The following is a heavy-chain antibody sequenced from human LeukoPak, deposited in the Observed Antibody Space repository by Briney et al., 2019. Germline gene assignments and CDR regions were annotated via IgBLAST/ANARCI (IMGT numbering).Heavy chain of an antibody. J-gene: IGHJ5*02. CDR2: IYDSGST. CDR1: GGSISSYY. Sequence: SETLSLTCTVSGGSISSYYWSWIRQPPGKGPEWIGLIYDSGSTYYNPSLQSRVTISVDTSKNQLSLKLTSVTAADTAVYYCARAGGYSYSIDPWGQGTLVTVSS. V-gene: IGHV4-59*01. D-gene: IGHD5-18*01. CDR3: ARAGGYSYSIDP.